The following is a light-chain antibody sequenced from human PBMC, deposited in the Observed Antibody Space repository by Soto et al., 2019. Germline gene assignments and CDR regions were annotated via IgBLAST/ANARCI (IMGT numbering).Light chain of an antibody. Sequence: EIVLTQSPGTLSLSPGERATLSCRASQSVGGSSLAWYQQRPGQAPRLLIYGASTRASGIPARFSGSGSGTEFTLTISSLQSEDFAVYYCQQYNNWPPQTFGQGTKVDIK. CDR2: GAS. CDR3: QQYNNWPPQT. CDR1: QSVGGS. J-gene: IGKJ1*01. V-gene: IGKV3D-15*01.